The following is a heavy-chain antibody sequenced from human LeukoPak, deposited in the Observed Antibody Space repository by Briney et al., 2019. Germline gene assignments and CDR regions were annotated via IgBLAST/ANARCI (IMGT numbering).Heavy chain of an antibody. CDR1: GYTLTELS. CDR3: ATDLGITMARGVHGGYYFDY. D-gene: IGHD3-10*01. J-gene: IGHJ4*02. CDR2: FDPEDGET. Sequence: GASVKVSCKVSGYTLTELSMHWVRQAPGKGLEWMGGFDPEDGETIYAQKFQGRVTMTGDTSTDTAYMELSSLRSEDTAVYYCATDLGITMARGVHGGYYFDYWGQGTLVTVSS. V-gene: IGHV1-24*01.